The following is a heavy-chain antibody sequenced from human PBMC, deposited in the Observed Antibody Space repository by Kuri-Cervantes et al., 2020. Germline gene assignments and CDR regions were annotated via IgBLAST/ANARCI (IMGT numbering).Heavy chain of an antibody. D-gene: IGHD4-17*01. CDR1: GGSISSGSYY. J-gene: IGHJ6*02. Sequence: GSLRLSRTVSGGSISSGSYYWSWIRQPPGKGLEWIGYIYYSGSTNYNPSLKSRVTISVDTSKNQFSLKLSSVTAADTAVYYCARGTTATHIYYYYGMDVWGQGTTVTVSS. CDR2: IYYSGST. CDR3: ARGTTATHIYYYYGMDV. V-gene: IGHV4-61*01.